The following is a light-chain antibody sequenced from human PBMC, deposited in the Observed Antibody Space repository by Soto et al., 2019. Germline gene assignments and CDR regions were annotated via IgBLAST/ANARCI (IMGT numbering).Light chain of an antibody. J-gene: IGKJ1*01. CDR2: DAS. CDR3: QQYHSYRT. CDR1: QSISSW. V-gene: IGKV1-5*01. Sequence: DIQMTQSPSTLSASVGERVTITCRASQSISSWLAWYQQKPGKAPKLLIYDASSLESWVPSRFSGSGSGTEFTLTISSLQPDDFATYYCQQYHSYRTFGQGTKVEIK.